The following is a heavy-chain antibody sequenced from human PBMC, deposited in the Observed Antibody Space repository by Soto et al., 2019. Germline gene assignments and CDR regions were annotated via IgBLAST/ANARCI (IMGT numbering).Heavy chain of an antibody. CDR3: ARPKDYDDCLEL. CDR1: GYTFTGYA. CDR2: INAGNGNT. V-gene: IGHV1-3*01. Sequence: APVKVSCKASGYTFTGYAMHWVRQAPGQRLEWMGWINAGNGNTKYSQKFQGRVTFTRDTSANTAYMELSSLISEDTAVYYCARPKDYDDCLELWGQGTLVTVSS. J-gene: IGHJ4*02. D-gene: IGHD3-22*01.